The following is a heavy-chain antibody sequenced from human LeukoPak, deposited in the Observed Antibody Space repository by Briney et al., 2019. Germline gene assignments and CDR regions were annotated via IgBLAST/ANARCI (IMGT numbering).Heavy chain of an antibody. Sequence: GGSLRLSCVGSGFTFSTYAMSWVRQAPGKGLEWVSVVSGNGVTTHYADSVKGRFTISRDNSKNTLYLQMNSLRAEDTAVYYCAKDLDCSSTSCYPDYWGQGTLVTVSS. V-gene: IGHV3-23*01. J-gene: IGHJ4*02. CDR3: AKDLDCSSTSCYPDY. D-gene: IGHD2-2*01. CDR1: GFTFSTYA. CDR2: VSGNGVTT.